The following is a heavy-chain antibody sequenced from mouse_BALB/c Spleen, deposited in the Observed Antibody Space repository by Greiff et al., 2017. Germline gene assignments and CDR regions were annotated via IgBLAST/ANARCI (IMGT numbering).Heavy chain of an antibody. V-gene: IGHV14-3*02. CDR2: IDPANGNT. Sequence: EVKLVESGAELVKPGASVKLSCTASGFNIKDTYMHWVKQRPEQGLEWIGRIDPANGNTKYDPKFQGKATITADTSSNTAYLQLSSLTSEDTAVYYCARSDYYGSSYGDYFDYWGQGTTLTVSS. CDR1: GFNIKDTY. J-gene: IGHJ2*01. CDR3: ARSDYYGSSYGDYFDY. D-gene: IGHD1-1*01.